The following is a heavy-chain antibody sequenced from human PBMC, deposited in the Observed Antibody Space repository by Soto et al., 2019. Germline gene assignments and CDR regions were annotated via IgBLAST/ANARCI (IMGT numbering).Heavy chain of an antibody. CDR2: ISSSSSTI. V-gene: IGHV3-48*02. Sequence: RLSCAASGFTFSSYSMNWVRQAPGKGLEWVSYISSSSSTIYYADSVKGRFTISRDNAKNSLYLQMNSLRDEDTAVYYCARVKKGWAYCGGDCYSGDAFDIWGQGTMVTVSS. CDR3: ARVKKGWAYCGGDCYSGDAFDI. D-gene: IGHD2-21*02. CDR1: GFTFSSYS. J-gene: IGHJ3*02.